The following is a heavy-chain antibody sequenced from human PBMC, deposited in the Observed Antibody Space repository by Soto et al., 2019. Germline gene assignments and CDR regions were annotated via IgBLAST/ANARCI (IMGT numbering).Heavy chain of an antibody. V-gene: IGHV4-30-4*01. Sequence: QVQLQESGPGLVEPSQTLSLTCTVSGDSISSGYFWSWIRQSPGKGLEWIGHTYNRGTTYNNPSLRXRCTISXXTSRNQFSLRLTSVTAADTAVYYCARGPSADKIDYWGQGTLVTVSS. CDR3: ARGPSADKIDY. J-gene: IGHJ4*02. D-gene: IGHD3-3*01. CDR2: TYNRGTT. CDR1: GDSISSGYF.